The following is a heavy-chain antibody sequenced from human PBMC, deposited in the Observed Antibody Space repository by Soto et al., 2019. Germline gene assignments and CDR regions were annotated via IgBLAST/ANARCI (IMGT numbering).Heavy chain of an antibody. V-gene: IGHV1-18*01. D-gene: IGHD3-3*01. CDR3: ARDLNFGVVILYGMDV. Sequence: ASVKVSCKASGYTFTSYGISWVRQAPGQGLEWMGWISAYNGNTNYAQKLQGRVTMTTDTSTSTVYMELRSLRSDDTAVYYCARDLNFGVVILYGMDVWGQGTTVTVSS. CDR1: GYTFTSYG. J-gene: IGHJ6*02. CDR2: ISAYNGNT.